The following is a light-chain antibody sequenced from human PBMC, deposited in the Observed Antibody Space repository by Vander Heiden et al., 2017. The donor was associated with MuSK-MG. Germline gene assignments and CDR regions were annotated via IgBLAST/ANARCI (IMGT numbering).Light chain of an antibody. CDR2: AAS. Sequence: DIQMTQSTSSLSASVGDRVTITCRASQSISSYLNWYQQKPGKAPKLLIYAASSLQSGVPSRFSGSGSGTDFTLTISRLQPEDFATYYCLQSSSTPWTFGQGTKVEIK. V-gene: IGKV1-39*01. CDR1: QSISSY. J-gene: IGKJ1*01. CDR3: LQSSSTPWT.